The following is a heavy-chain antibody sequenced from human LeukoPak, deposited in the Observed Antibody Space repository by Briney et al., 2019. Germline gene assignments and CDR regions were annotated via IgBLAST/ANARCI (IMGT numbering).Heavy chain of an antibody. V-gene: IGHV1-2*02. CDR2: INPNSGGT. CDR1: GYTFTGYY. D-gene: IGHD3-22*01. Sequence: ASVKVSCKASGYTFTGYYMHWVRQAPGQGLEWMGWINPNSGGTNYAQKFQGRVTMTRDTSISTAYMELSRLRSDDTAVYYCASRPFEMIVDPVDYWGQGTLVTVSS. J-gene: IGHJ4*02. CDR3: ASRPFEMIVDPVDY.